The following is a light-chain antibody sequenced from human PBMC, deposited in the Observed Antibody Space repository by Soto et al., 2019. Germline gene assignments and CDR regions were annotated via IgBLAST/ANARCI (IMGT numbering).Light chain of an antibody. V-gene: IGKV3-11*01. CDR2: DAS. CDR1: QSINNY. J-gene: IGKJ4*01. Sequence: EIVLTQSPATLSLSPGERSTLSCRASQSINNYLAWYQQKPGQAPRLLIYDASNRATGIPARFSGSGSGADFTLTISSLEPEDFAVYYCQQRSVWPLTFGGGTTGDIK. CDR3: QQRSVWPLT.